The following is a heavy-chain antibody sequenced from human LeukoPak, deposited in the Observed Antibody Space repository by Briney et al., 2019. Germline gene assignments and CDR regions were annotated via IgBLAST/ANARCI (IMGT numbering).Heavy chain of an antibody. D-gene: IGHD3-22*01. CDR1: GGTFSSYA. CDR2: IIPIFGTA. V-gene: IGHV1-69*06. CDR3: ASGYYHDSSGSLYYYYYMDV. Sequence: ASVKVSCKASGGTFSSYAISWVRQAPGQGLEWMGGIIPIFGTANYAQKFQGRVTITADKSTSTAYMELSSLRSEDTAVYYCASGYYHDSSGSLYYYYYMDVWGKGTTVTVSS. J-gene: IGHJ6*03.